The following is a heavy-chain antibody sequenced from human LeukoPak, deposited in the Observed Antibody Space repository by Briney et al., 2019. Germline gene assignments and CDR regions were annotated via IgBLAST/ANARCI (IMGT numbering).Heavy chain of an antibody. V-gene: IGHV4-4*07. J-gene: IGHJ5*02. CDR2: IYNSESI. CDR3: ARDRSSSYTRDWFDP. Sequence: PSETLSLTCTVSGGSINGYYWSWSRQPAGRGLEWIGRIYNSESINYDPSLKSRVTMSIDTSKNQFSLKLNSVTAADTAVYHCARDRSSSYTRDWFDPWGQGAPVIVSS. CDR1: GGSINGYY. D-gene: IGHD6-13*01.